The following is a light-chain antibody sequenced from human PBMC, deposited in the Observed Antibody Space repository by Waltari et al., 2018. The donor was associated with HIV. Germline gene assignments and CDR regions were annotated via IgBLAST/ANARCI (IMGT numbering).Light chain of an antibody. CDR3: QQYYNLHT. J-gene: IGKJ3*01. V-gene: IGKV4-1*01. Sequence: DIVMTQSPDSLAVSLGERATLNCKSRQSVFYNSNNKNYLAWYQHKPGQPPKLLINWASTRKSGVPDRFSGSGSGTDFILTINSLQPEDVAVYYCQQYYNLHTFGPGTKVEIK. CDR1: QSVFYNSNNKNY. CDR2: WAS.